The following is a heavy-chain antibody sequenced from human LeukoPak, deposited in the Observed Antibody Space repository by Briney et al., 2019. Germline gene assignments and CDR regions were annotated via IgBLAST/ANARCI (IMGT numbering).Heavy chain of an antibody. CDR3: ARAQHEGNCSSTSCWLAGSFDY. CDR2: IYTSGST. V-gene: IGHV4-61*05. D-gene: IGHD2-2*01. CDR1: GGSISSSTYY. Sequence: PSETLSLTCTVSGGSISSSTYYWSWIRQPPGKGLEWIGYIYTSGSTNYNPSLKSRVTISVDTSKNQFSLKLSSVTAADTAVYYCARAQHEGNCSSTSCWLAGSFDYWGQGTLVTVSS. J-gene: IGHJ4*02.